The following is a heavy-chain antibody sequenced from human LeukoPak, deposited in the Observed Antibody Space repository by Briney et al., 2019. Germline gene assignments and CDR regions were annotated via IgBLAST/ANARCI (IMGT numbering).Heavy chain of an antibody. Sequence: GGSLRLSCAASGFTFRSYGMHWVRQAPGKGLEWVAFIRYDGSNKYYADSVKGRFTISRDNSKNTLYLQMNSLRAEDTAVYYCAKSRRPGVVPAASDYWGQGTLVTVSS. CDR1: GFTFRSYG. D-gene: IGHD2-2*01. V-gene: IGHV3-30*02. CDR3: AKSRRPGVVPAASDY. J-gene: IGHJ4*02. CDR2: IRYDGSNK.